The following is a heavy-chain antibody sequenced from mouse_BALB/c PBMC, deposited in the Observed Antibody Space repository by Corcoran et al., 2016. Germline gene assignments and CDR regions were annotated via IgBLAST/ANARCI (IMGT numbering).Heavy chain of an antibody. CDR2: IYPGTGNT. V-gene: IGHV1-84*02. CDR3: ARYITVVDYFYY. J-gene: IGHJ2*01. Sequence: QIQLQQSGPELVKPGASVKISCKASGYIFTDYYINWVKQKSGQGLEWIGWIYPGTGNTRYNEKFKGKATLTVDTSSSTAYMQLSSLTSEDTAVYFCARYITVVDYFYYWCQGTTLTVSS. CDR1: GYIFTDYY. D-gene: IGHD1-1*01.